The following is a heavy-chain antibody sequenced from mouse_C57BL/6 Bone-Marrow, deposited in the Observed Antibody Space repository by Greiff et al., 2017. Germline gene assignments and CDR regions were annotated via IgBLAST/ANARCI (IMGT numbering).Heavy chain of an antibody. D-gene: IGHD2-5*01. V-gene: IGHV1-58*01. CDR1: GFTFTSYG. CDR3: ARRGSNYVPYYAMDY. CDR2: IYSGNGYT. Sequence: EVQLQQSGAELVRPGSSVKMSCKTSGFTFTSYGINWVKQRPGQGLEWIGDIYSGNGYTEYNEKFKGKATLTSDTSSSTAYMQLSSLTSEDSAIYFCARRGSNYVPYYAMDYWGQGTSVTVSS. J-gene: IGHJ4*01.